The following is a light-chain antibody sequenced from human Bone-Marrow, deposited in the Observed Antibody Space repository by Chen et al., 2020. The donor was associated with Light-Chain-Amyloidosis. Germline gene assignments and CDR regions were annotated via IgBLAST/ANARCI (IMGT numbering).Light chain of an antibody. Sequence: IVLTQSPGTLSLSPGEGANLSCRASQTISSNYLTWYQQKFGQAPRLLIYGSSSRATGIPDRFTGSGSWTDFTLTINRLEPEDFAMYYCQQYGTSPLTFGGGTKVEIK. CDR1: QTISSNY. J-gene: IGKJ4*01. V-gene: IGKV3-20*01. CDR3: QQYGTSPLT. CDR2: GSS.